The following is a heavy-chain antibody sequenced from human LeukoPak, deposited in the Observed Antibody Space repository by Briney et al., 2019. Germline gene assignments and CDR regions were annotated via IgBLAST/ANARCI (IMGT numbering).Heavy chain of an antibody. V-gene: IGHV3-73*01. J-gene: IGHJ3*02. D-gene: IGHD3-22*01. CDR1: GFTFSDSA. CDR2: IRNKAKSYAT. Sequence: GGSLRLSCAASGFTFSDSAMHWVRQASGKGLEWVGRIRNKAKSYATAYAESVKGRFTISRDDSKSTAYLQMNSLKTEDTAVYYCTHYYDSSGYYGAFDIWGQGTMVTVSS. CDR3: THYYDSSGYYGAFDI.